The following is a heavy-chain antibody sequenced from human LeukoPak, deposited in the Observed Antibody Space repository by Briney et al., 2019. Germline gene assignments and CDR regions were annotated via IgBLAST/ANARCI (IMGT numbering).Heavy chain of an antibody. Sequence: PGTSLRLSCAASGFTFSSTGMSWVRQAPGKGLYWVSTISGSGYNTHYAEYVRGRFTISRTNSKHTMYLEMNSLRAEDTAIYYCARDAGTAWPFDYWGQGALITVSS. J-gene: IGHJ4*02. D-gene: IGHD2-21*02. CDR2: ISGSGYNT. CDR3: ARDAGTAWPFDY. V-gene: IGHV3-23*01. CDR1: GFTFSSTG.